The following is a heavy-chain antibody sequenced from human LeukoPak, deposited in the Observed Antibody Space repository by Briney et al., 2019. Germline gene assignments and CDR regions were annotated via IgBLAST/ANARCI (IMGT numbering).Heavy chain of an antibody. J-gene: IGHJ4*02. CDR1: GGTSSSYA. Sequence: SVKVSCKASGGTSSSYAISWVRQAPGQGLEWMGRIIPIFGIANYAQKFQGRVTITADKSTSTAYMELSSLRSEDTAVYYCAYGDTPSYWGQGTLVTVSS. V-gene: IGHV1-69*04. CDR3: AYGDTPSY. CDR2: IIPIFGIA. D-gene: IGHD4-17*01.